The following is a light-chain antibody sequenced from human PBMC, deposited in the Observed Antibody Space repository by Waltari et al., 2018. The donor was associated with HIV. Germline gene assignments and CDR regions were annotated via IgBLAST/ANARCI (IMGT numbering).Light chain of an antibody. J-gene: IGLJ3*02. Sequence: QSVLTQPPSVSGAPGQRVTISCTGSSSNIGAGYDVPRYQQLPGTAPKLLIYGNSNRPSGVPDRFSGSKSGTSASLAITGLQAEDEADYYCQSYDSSLSGPWVFGGGTKLTVL. CDR1: SSNIGAGYD. CDR2: GNS. CDR3: QSYDSSLSGPWV. V-gene: IGLV1-40*01.